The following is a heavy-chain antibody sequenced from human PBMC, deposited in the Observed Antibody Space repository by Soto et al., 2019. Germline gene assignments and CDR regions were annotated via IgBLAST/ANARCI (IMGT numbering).Heavy chain of an antibody. CDR2: IYYSGST. Sequence: PSETLSLTCTVSGGSISSYYWSWIRQPPGKGLEWIGYIYYSGSTNYNPSLKSRVTISVDTSKNQFSLKLSSVTAADTAVYYCARVTRITIFGVVILDPYYYYGMDVWGQGTTVTVSS. D-gene: IGHD3-3*01. CDR1: GGSISSYY. V-gene: IGHV4-59*01. CDR3: ARVTRITIFGVVILDPYYYYGMDV. J-gene: IGHJ6*02.